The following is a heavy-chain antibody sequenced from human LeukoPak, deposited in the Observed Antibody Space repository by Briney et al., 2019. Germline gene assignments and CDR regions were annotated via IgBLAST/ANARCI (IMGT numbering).Heavy chain of an antibody. D-gene: IGHD2-2*01. CDR3: ARVLGYCSSTSCSGEAINWFDP. CDR1: GGTFSSYA. Sequence: SVKVSCKASGGTFSSYAISWVRQAPGQGLEWMGRIIPILGIANYAQKFQGRVTITADKSTSTAYMELSSLRSEDTAVYYCARVLGYCSSTSCSGEAINWFDPWGQGTLVTVSS. V-gene: IGHV1-69*04. CDR2: IIPILGIA. J-gene: IGHJ5*02.